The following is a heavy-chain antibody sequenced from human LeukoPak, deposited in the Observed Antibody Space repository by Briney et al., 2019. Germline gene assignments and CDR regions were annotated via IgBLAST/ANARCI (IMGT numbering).Heavy chain of an antibody. CDR1: GFTFANAW. V-gene: IGHV3-15*01. J-gene: IGHJ4*02. CDR3: ATVVWFGELLGY. CDR2: IQGKIDGGST. Sequence: GGSLRLSCAASGFTFANAWMSWVRQAPGKGLEWVGRIQGKIDGGSTDYAAPVKGRFTISRDDSKNTVFLQMNSLKTEDTAVYYCATVVWFGELLGYWGQGVLVTVSS. D-gene: IGHD3-10*01.